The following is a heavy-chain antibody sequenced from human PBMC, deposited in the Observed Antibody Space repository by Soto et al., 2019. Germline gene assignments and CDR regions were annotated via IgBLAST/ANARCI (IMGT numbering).Heavy chain of an antibody. Sequence: ASVKVSCKVSGYTLTELSMHWVRQAPGKGLEWMGGFDPEDGETIYAQKFQGRVTMTEDTSTDTAYMELSSLRSEDAAVYYCATLRRITMIVVVTHDAFDIWGQGTMVTVSS. CDR3: ATLRRITMIVVVTHDAFDI. CDR2: FDPEDGET. V-gene: IGHV1-24*01. D-gene: IGHD3-22*01. CDR1: GYTLTELS. J-gene: IGHJ3*02.